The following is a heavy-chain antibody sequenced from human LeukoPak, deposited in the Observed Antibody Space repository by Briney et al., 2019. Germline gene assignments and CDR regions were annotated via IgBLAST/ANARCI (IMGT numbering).Heavy chain of an antibody. CDR1: GGSISSSSYY. D-gene: IGHD1-7*01. CDR2: IYYSGST. Sequence: NPSETLSLTCTVSGGSISSSSYYWGWIRQPPGKGLEWIGSIYYSGSTYYNPSLKSRVTISVDTSKNQFSLKLSSVTAADTAVYYCAGYRKNWNFRFDPWGQGTLVTVSS. CDR3: AGYRKNWNFRFDP. J-gene: IGHJ5*02. V-gene: IGHV4-39*01.